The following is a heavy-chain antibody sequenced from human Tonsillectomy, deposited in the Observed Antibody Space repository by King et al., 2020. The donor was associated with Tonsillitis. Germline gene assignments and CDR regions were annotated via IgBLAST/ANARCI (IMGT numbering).Heavy chain of an antibody. V-gene: IGHV3-49*03. J-gene: IGHJ4*02. Sequence: VQLVESGGGLVQPGRSLRLSCTASGFIFSDYAMGWFRQAPGKGLEYVGFIRGKAYGETTEYAASVKGRFTISRDDSKIIAYLQMNSLQTEDTAVYYCTRLTAYYYDSWGQGTLVTVSS. CDR3: TRLTAYYYDS. D-gene: IGHD3-9*01. CDR1: GFIFSDYA. CDR2: IRGKAYGETT.